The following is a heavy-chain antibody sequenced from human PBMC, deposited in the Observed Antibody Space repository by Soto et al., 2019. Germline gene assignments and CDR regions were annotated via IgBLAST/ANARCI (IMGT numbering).Heavy chain of an antibody. V-gene: IGHV3-33*01. CDR2: IWYDGSDR. J-gene: IGHJ4*02. Sequence: PGGSLRLSCAASGFTFSSYGMHWVRQAPGKGLEWVANIWYDGSDRYYADSVRGRFTISRDNSKKTLYSEMDSLGAEDTAAYYCARDLGGYALGYYFDYWGQGTQVTVSS. CDR1: GFTFSSYG. CDR3: ARDLGGYALGYYFDY. D-gene: IGHD2-2*01.